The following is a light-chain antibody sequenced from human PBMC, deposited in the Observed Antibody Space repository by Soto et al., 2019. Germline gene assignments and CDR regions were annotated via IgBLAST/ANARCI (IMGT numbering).Light chain of an antibody. CDR1: QSISSNY. CDR2: GAS. V-gene: IGKV3-20*01. CDR3: QQYSSSPPAFT. Sequence: EIVLTQSPGTLSLSPGERATLSCRASQSISSNYLAWYQQRPGQAPRLLIFGASYRATGIPDRFSGSGSGTGFTLTISRLEPEDFAVYYCQQYSSSPPAFTFGPGTRVDSK. J-gene: IGKJ3*01.